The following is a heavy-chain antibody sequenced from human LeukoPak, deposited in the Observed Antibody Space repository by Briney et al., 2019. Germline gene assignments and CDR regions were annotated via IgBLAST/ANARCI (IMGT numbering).Heavy chain of an antibody. V-gene: IGHV3-30-3*02. D-gene: IGHD3-22*01. Sequence: GGSLRLSCAVSGFMFSTYAMHWVRQAPGKGLEWVAVISPDGSIKYYADSVKGRFTISRDNSKNTLYLQMNSLRAEDTAVYYCAKSRGYSGYYYVGYWGQGTLVTVSS. J-gene: IGHJ4*02. CDR1: GFMFSTYA. CDR3: AKSRGYSGYYYVGY. CDR2: ISPDGSIK.